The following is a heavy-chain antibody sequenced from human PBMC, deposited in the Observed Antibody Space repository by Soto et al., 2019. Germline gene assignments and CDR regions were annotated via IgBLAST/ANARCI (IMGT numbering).Heavy chain of an antibody. D-gene: IGHD2-15*01. CDR1: GFTFSSYA. CDR2: ISGSGGST. V-gene: IGHV3-23*01. Sequence: GGSLRLSCAASGFTFSSYAMSWVRQAPGKGLEWVSAISGSGGSTYYAGSVKGRFTISRDNSKNTLYLQMNSLRAEDTAVYYCAKGRVVAAIGGPPDAFDIWGQGTMVTVSS. J-gene: IGHJ3*02. CDR3: AKGRVVAAIGGPPDAFDI.